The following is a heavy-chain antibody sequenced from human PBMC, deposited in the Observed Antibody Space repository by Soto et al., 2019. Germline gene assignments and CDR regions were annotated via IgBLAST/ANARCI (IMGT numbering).Heavy chain of an antibody. D-gene: IGHD4-17*01. Sequence: GGSLRLSCAASGFTFSSYSMNWVRQAPGKGLEWVSSISSSSSYIYYADSVKGRFTISRDNAKNSLYLQMNSLRAEDTAVYYCASGPTTVTTSYYYYYMDVWGKGTTVTVSS. CDR1: GFTFSSYS. V-gene: IGHV3-21*01. CDR3: ASGPTTVTTSYYYYYMDV. CDR2: ISSSSSYI. J-gene: IGHJ6*03.